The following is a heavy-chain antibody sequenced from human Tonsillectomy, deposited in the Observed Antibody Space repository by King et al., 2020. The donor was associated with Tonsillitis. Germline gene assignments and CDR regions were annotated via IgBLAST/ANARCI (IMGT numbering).Heavy chain of an antibody. Sequence: VQLVESGGGLVKPGGSLRLSCAGSGFTFSNAWMSWVRQAPGKGLEWVGRIKSKTDGGTTDYAAPVKGRFTISSDDSKKTLYLQMNSLKTEDTAVYYCTTTTCGGVIVSDYWGQGTLVTVSS. J-gene: IGHJ4*02. CDR2: IKSKTDGGTT. V-gene: IGHV3-15*01. D-gene: IGHD3-16*02. CDR1: GFTFSNAW. CDR3: TTTTCGGVIVSDY.